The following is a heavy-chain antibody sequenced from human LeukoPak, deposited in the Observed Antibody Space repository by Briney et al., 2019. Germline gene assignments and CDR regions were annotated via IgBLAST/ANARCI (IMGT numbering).Heavy chain of an antibody. CDR1: GGSVSSASYF. CDR2: IYASGNT. V-gene: IGHV4-61*01. J-gene: IGHJ4*02. CDR3: ARDPPVAGTS. Sequence: SETLSLTCTVSGGSVSSASYFWTWIRQPPGKGLEWIGYIYASGNTNYNPSLKSGVTISVDTSKNQFSLKLSSVTAADTAVYYCARDPPVAGTSWGQGTLVTVSS. D-gene: IGHD6-19*01.